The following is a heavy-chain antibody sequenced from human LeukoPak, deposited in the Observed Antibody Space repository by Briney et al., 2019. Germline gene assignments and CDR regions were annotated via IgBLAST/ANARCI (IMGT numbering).Heavy chain of an antibody. CDR1: GYTFTSYG. D-gene: IGHD3-3*01. CDR3: ARAAKRITIFGVPTGNWFDP. CDR2: VSAYNGNT. J-gene: IGHJ5*02. Sequence: ASVKVSCKASGYTFTSYGISWVRQAPGQGLERMGWVSAYNGNTNYAQKLQGRVTMTTDTSTSTAYMELRSLRSDDTAVYYCARAAKRITIFGVPTGNWFDPWGQGTLVTVSS. V-gene: IGHV1-18*01.